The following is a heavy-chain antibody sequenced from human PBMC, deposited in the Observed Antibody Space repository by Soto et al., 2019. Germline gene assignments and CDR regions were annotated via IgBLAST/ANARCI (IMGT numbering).Heavy chain of an antibody. D-gene: IGHD2-15*01. V-gene: IGHV4-39*02. CDR2: IYYSGNT. J-gene: IGHJ4*02. CDR1: GGSISSSSYY. CDR3: AREGGRYCTGGSCQIDF. Sequence: PSETLSLTCTVSGGSISSSSYYWGWIRQPPGKGLEWIGSIYYSGNTYYTPSLKSRVTISVDTSKNQFSLKLSSVTAADTAVYYCAREGGRYCTGGSCQIDFWGQGTLVTVYS.